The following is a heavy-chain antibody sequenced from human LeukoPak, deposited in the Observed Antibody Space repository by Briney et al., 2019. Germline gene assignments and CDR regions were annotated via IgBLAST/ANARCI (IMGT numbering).Heavy chain of an antibody. Sequence: NPSQTLSLTCTVSGGSISSGGYYWSWVRQPPGKGLEWIGYIYHSGSTYYNPSLKSRVTISVDRSKNQFSLKLSSVTAADTAVYYCARVGKLRFLEDGDAFDIWGQGTMVTVSS. CDR2: IYHSGST. CDR3: ARVGKLRFLEDGDAFDI. CDR1: GGSISSGGYY. D-gene: IGHD3-3*01. J-gene: IGHJ3*02. V-gene: IGHV4-30-2*01.